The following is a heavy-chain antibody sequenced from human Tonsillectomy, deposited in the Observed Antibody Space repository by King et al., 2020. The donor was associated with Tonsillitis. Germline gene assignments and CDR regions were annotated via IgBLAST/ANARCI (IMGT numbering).Heavy chain of an antibody. CDR1: GYTFTNYV. CDR2: ISPYNGNT. Sequence: QLVQSGAEVKKPGASVKVSCKASGYTFTNYVITWVRQAPGQGLEWMGWISPYNGNTNYAQKFQGRVTMTTDTSTSTAYMDLRSLRSDDTAVYYCARDQRSYYDSRGYPVDAWGQGTLVTVSS. CDR3: ARDQRSYYDSRGYPVDA. V-gene: IGHV1-18*04. J-gene: IGHJ5*01. D-gene: IGHD3-22*01.